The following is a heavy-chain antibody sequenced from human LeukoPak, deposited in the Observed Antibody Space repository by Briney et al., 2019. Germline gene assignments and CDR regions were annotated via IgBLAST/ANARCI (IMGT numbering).Heavy chain of an antibody. Sequence: PGGSLRLSCAASGFTVSSNYMSWVRQAPGKGLEWVSVIYSGGSTYYADSVKGRFTISRDNSKNTLYLQTNSLRAEDTAVYYCAREKGPYYYYYMDVWGKGTTVTVSS. CDR3: AREKGPYYYYYMDV. CDR1: GFTVSSNY. J-gene: IGHJ6*03. V-gene: IGHV3-53*01. CDR2: IYSGGST.